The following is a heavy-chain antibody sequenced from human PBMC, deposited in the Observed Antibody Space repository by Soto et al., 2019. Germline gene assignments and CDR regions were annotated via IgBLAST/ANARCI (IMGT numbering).Heavy chain of an antibody. D-gene: IGHD6-13*01. J-gene: IGHJ3*02. CDR1: GYTFTSYG. V-gene: IGHV1-18*01. CDR3: ATVGYSSSWNDAFDI. Sequence: GASVKVSCKASGYTFTSYGISWVRQAPGQGLEWMGWISAYNGNTNYAQKLQGRVTMTTDTSTSTAYMELRSLRSDDTAVYYCATVGYSSSWNDAFDIWGQGKMVTVSS. CDR2: ISAYNGNT.